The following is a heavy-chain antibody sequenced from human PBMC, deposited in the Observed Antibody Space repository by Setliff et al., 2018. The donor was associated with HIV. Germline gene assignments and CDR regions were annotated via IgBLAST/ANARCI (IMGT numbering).Heavy chain of an antibody. Sequence: GGSLRLSCAASGFTFSSYSMNWVRQAPGKGLEYVSAISSNGGSTYYADSVKGRFTISRDNSKNTLYLQMNSLRAEDTAVYYCARDYYDSSGYSVDYWGQGTLVTVSS. CDR3: ARDYYDSSGYSVDY. D-gene: IGHD3-22*01. CDR1: GFTFSSYS. J-gene: IGHJ4*02. CDR2: ISSNGGST. V-gene: IGHV3-64*04.